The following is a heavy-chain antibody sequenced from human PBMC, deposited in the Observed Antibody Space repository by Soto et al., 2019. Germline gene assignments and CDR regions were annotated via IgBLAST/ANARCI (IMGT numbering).Heavy chain of an antibody. V-gene: IGHV4-30-2*01. CDR2: NYHSGST. D-gene: IGHD1-1*01. J-gene: IGHJ5*02. CDR3: ARDQLEGNWFDP. CDR1: GGSISSGGYS. Sequence: PSETLSLTCAVSGGSISSGGYSWNWIRQPPGKGLEWIGYNYHSGSTLYNPSLKSRVTISVDKSKNQFSLKLTSVTAADTAVYYCARDQLEGNWFDPWGQGTLVTVSS.